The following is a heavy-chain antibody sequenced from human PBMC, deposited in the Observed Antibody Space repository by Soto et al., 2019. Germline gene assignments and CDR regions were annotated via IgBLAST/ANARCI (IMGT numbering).Heavy chain of an antibody. V-gene: IGHV2-5*02. D-gene: IGHD6-19*01. CDR1: GFSLSTSGVG. Sequence: QITLKESGPPLVKPTQTLTLTCTFSGFSLSTSGVGVGWIRQPPGKALEWLALIYWDDDKRYSPSLKSRLTIPKDTSKNQVVLTMTNMDPVDTATYYCQRDSTGWYGFDYWGQGTLVTVSS. CDR3: QRDSTGWYGFDY. CDR2: IYWDDDK. J-gene: IGHJ4*02.